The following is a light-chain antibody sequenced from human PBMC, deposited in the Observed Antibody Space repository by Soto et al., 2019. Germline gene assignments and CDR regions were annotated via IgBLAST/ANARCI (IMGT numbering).Light chain of an antibody. CDR1: SSDVGGYNF. CDR2: EVT. V-gene: IGLV2-8*01. J-gene: IGLJ3*02. CDR3: SSFGGGNKVL. Sequence: QSALTQPPSASGSPGQSVTISCTGTSSDVGGYNFVSWYQQHPGKVPKPEIYEVTKRPSGVPDRFSGSKSGNTASLTVSGLLPDDEADYYCSSFGGGNKVLFGGGTKLTVL.